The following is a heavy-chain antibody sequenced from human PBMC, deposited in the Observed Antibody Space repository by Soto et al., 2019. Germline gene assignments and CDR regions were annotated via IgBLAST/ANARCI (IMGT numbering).Heavy chain of an antibody. Sequence: GGSLRLSCAASGFSFSDYYMSWIRQAPGKGLEWVSYIRSSDNTRYYADSVKGRFTISRDNAKNSLYLQMNSLRAEDTAVYYCARGNALYDYWGQGTLVTGSS. D-gene: IGHD2-2*01. J-gene: IGHJ4*02. CDR1: GFSFSDYY. CDR3: ARGNALYDY. V-gene: IGHV3-11*01. CDR2: IRSSDNTR.